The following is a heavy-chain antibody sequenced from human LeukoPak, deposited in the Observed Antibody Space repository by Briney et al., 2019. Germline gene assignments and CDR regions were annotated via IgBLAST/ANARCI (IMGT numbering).Heavy chain of an antibody. V-gene: IGHV3-23*01. CDR1: GGSFSGYY. J-gene: IGHJ4*02. CDR3: AKDPHYYDSSGYLDY. CDR2: ISGSGGST. Sequence: ETLSLTCAVYGGSFSGYYWSWVRQAPGKGLEWVSAISGSGGSTYYADSVKGRFTISRDNAKNTLYLQMNSLRAEDTAVYYCAKDPHYYDSSGYLDYWGQGTLVTVSS. D-gene: IGHD3-22*01.